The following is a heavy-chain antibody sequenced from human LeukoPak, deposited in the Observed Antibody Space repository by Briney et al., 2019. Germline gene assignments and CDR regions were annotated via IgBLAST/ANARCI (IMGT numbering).Heavy chain of an antibody. CDR2: INPNSGGT. V-gene: IGHV1-2*02. J-gene: IGHJ4*02. CDR1: GYTFTGYY. D-gene: IGHD6-19*01. Sequence: ASVKVSCKASGYTFTGYYVHWVRQAPGQGLEWMGWINPNSGGTNYAQKFQGRVTMTRDTSISTAYMELSRLRSDDTAVYYCARVPYSSGTFDYWGQGTLVTVSS. CDR3: ARVPYSSGTFDY.